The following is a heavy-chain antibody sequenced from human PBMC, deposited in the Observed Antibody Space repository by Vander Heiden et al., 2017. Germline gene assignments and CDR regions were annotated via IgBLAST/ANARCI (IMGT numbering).Heavy chain of an antibody. CDR2: IYYSRST. D-gene: IGHD2-21*02. CDR3: AREGGIVVVTGGWFDP. CDR1: GGAVSSGSYY. J-gene: IGHJ5*02. V-gene: IGHV4-61*01. Sequence: LPESRPGGVKPSATLSPSRSGPGGAVSSGSYYWSWIRQPPGKGLEWIGYIYYSRSTNYNPTLKSRVTISVDTSKNQFSLKQSSVTAADTGVYYCAREGGIVVVTGGWFDPWGQGTLVTVSS.